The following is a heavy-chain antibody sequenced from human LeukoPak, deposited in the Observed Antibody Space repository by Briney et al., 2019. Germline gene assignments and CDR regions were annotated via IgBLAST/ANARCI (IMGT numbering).Heavy chain of an antibody. Sequence: GGSLRLSCAASGLTFSSYWMSWVRQAPGKGLEWVANIKQDGSEKYYVDSVKGRFTISRDNAKNSPYLQMNSLRAEDTAVYYCARVDDGVVVVGEYYFDYWGQGTLVTVSS. CDR1: GLTFSSYW. J-gene: IGHJ4*02. D-gene: IGHD2-15*01. CDR3: ARVDDGVVVVGEYYFDY. CDR2: IKQDGSEK. V-gene: IGHV3-7*01.